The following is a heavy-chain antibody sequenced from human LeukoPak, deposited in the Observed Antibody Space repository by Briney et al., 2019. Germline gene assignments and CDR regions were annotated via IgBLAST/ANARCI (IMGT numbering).Heavy chain of an antibody. V-gene: IGHV3-66*01. Sequence: GGSLRLSCAASEFTFSDYYMSWVRQAPGKGLEWVSVIYSGGSTYYADSVKGRFTISRDNSKNTLYLQMNSLRAEDTAVYYCASSRGYCSGGSCLDYWGQGTLVTVSS. CDR2: IYSGGST. D-gene: IGHD2-15*01. CDR3: ASSRGYCSGGSCLDY. CDR1: EFTFSDYY. J-gene: IGHJ4*02.